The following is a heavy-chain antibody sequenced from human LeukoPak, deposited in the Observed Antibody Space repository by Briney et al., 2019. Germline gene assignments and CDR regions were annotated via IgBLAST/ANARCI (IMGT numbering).Heavy chain of an antibody. CDR1: GFTFSSYW. CDR3: ARGSGSFDY. D-gene: IGHD3-10*01. CDR2: IKEDGSER. Sequence: GGSLRLSCAVSGFTFSSYWMSWVRQAPGKGLEWPVNIKEDGSERYYVDSVKGRFTISRDNAKNSLHLQMNSLRAEDTAVYYCARGSGSFDYWGQGTLVTVSS. J-gene: IGHJ4*02. V-gene: IGHV3-7*01.